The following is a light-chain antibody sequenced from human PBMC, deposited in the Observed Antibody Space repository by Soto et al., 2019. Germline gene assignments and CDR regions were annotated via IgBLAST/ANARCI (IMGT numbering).Light chain of an antibody. J-gene: IGKJ2*01. CDR3: QQYGSSSYT. CDR1: QSISSTY. Sequence: EIVLTHSPGTLSLSPGERATLSCRASQSISSTYLAWYQQKPGQAPRLHIYAAFSRATGIPDRFSGSGSGTDFTLTTSRLEPEDFAVYYCQQYGSSSYTFGQGTQLEIK. CDR2: AAF. V-gene: IGKV3-20*01.